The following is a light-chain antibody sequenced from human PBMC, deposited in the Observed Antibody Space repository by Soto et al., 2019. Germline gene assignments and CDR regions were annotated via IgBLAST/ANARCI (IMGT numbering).Light chain of an antibody. V-gene: IGKV1-17*01. CDR3: QQYNNWPRT. CDR2: GAS. CDR1: QGIRDN. J-gene: IGKJ1*01. Sequence: IQMTQSPSSLSASVGDGVTIRCRASQGIRDNLGWYQWKPGRAPKLLLYGASSRATGIPDRFSGGGAGTDFSLTISRLDPEDFAVYYCQQYNNWPRTFGQGTKVDIK.